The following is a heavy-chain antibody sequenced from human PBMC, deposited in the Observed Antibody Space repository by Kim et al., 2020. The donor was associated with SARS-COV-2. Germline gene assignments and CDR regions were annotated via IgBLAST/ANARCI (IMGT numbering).Heavy chain of an antibody. CDR2: IKSKTDGGTT. J-gene: IGHJ4*02. D-gene: IGHD6-19*01. CDR3: TTDPPVAHGGGDY. Sequence: GGSLRLSCAASGFTFSNAWMSWVRQAPGKGLEWVGRIKSKTDGGTTDYAAPVKGRFTISRDDSKNTLYLQMNSLKTEDTAVYYCTTDPPVAHGGGDYWGQGTLVTVSS. CDR1: GFTFSNAW. V-gene: IGHV3-15*01.